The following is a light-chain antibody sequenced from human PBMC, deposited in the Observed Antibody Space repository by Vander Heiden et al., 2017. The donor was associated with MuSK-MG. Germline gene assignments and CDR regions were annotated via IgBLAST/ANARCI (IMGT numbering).Light chain of an antibody. CDR3: QQFDGDPQVT. Sequence: AIQLTQSPSSLSASVGDRVTITCRASQGISSVLAWYQQKPGKAPKLLISDASSLESGVPSRVSGSRSGTDFTRTISSLQPEDCATYYCQQFDGDPQVTFGPGTKVDVK. CDR2: DAS. CDR1: QGISSV. V-gene: IGKV1-13*02. J-gene: IGKJ3*01.